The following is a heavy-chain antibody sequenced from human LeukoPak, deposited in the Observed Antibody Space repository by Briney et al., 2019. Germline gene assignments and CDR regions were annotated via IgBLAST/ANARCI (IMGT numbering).Heavy chain of an antibody. V-gene: IGHV1-18*01. CDR2: INPYNGNT. CDR1: GYTFNSYG. Sequence: GASVKVSCKTSGYTFNSYGISWVRQAPGQGLAWMGWINPYNGNTNYAQNLQGRVTMTTDTSTSTAYMELRSLRSDDTAVYYCALPQDYGPYYMDVWGKGTTVTVSS. J-gene: IGHJ6*03. D-gene: IGHD4/OR15-4a*01. CDR3: ALPQDYGPYYMDV.